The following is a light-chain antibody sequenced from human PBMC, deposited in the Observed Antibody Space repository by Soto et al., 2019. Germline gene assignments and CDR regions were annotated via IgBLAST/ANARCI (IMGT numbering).Light chain of an antibody. J-gene: IGKJ2*01. V-gene: IGKV3-20*01. Sequence: EIVLTQSPGTLSLSPGERATLSCRTSQSVNSNFLAWYQQKPGQAPRLLVYGSSTRAAGVPDRFSGSGSGTDFTLTISRLEPEDFAVYYCQQYGHSPLLYTFDQGTKLGVK. CDR3: QQYGHSPLLYT. CDR2: GSS. CDR1: QSVNSNF.